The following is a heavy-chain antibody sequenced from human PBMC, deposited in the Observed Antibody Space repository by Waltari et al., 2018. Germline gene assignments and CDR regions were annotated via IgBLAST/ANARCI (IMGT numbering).Heavy chain of an antibody. CDR2: IYYSGIT. D-gene: IGHD2-15*01. V-gene: IGHV4-39*01. CDR1: GDSITRSDYY. J-gene: IGHJ5*02. CDR3: TRRPYSTGWVWFDP. Sequence: QLLLQESGPGLVKPSETLSLTCPVPGDSITRSDYYWAWIRQSPGKKMEWIGTIYYSGITYYNPSVDSRVTMSVDTSQNQFSLRLSSVTAADTGVYYCTRRPYSTGWVWFDPWGQGTLVTVSS.